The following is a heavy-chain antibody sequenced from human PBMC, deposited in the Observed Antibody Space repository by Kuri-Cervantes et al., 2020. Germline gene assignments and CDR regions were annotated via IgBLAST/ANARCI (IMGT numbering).Heavy chain of an antibody. CDR3: ARDIAVVAAAGTGYYFDY. V-gene: IGHV1-3*01. Sequence: ASVKVSCRASGYTFTSYPMHWVRQAPGQRLEWMGWINAGNGDTKYSQKFQGRVTITRDTSASTAYMELSSLRSEDTAVYYCARDIAVVAAAGTGYYFDYWGQGTLVTVSS. CDR1: GYTFTSYP. CDR2: INAGNGDT. J-gene: IGHJ4*02. D-gene: IGHD6-13*01.